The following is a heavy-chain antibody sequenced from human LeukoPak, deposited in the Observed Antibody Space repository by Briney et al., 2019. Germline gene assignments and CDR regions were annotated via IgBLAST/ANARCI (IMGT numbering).Heavy chain of an antibody. CDR3: ARLREYQLPLDY. CDR1: GYSFTSYW. Sequence: GESLKISCHGSGYSFTSYWIGWVRQMPGKGLEWMGIIYPGDSDARYSPSFQGQVAISADKSISTAYLQWSSLKASDTAMYYCARLREYQLPLDYWGQGTLVTVSS. J-gene: IGHJ4*02. D-gene: IGHD2-2*01. V-gene: IGHV5-51*01. CDR2: IYPGDSDA.